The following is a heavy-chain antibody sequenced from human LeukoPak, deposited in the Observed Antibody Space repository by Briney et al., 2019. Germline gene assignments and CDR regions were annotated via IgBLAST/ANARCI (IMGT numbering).Heavy chain of an antibody. V-gene: IGHV3-9*01. Sequence: GGSLRLSCAVSGFTFDDYAMHWVRQVPGKGLEWVSGINWNSDSIGYADSVKGRFTTSRDNAKNSLYLQMNSLRAEDTAVYYCARDQSGEGSLFDYWGQGTLVTVSS. CDR3: ARDQSGEGSLFDY. J-gene: IGHJ4*02. D-gene: IGHD1-26*01. CDR1: GFTFDDYA. CDR2: INWNSDSI.